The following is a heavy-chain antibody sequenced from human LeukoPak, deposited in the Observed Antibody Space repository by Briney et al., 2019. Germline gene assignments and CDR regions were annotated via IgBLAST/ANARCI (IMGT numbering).Heavy chain of an antibody. J-gene: IGHJ4*02. CDR1: GFTFSTYS. D-gene: IGHD5-12*01. CDR2: NSDSSAM. CDR3: ARDGGYSGYDADC. Sequence: GGSLRLSCAASGFTFSTYSMKWVRQAPGKGLEWVSYNSDSSAMYYADSVRGRFTISRENDKNSLFLQMNSLRAEDTAVYYCARDGGYSGYDADCWGQGTLVTVSS. V-gene: IGHV3-48*01.